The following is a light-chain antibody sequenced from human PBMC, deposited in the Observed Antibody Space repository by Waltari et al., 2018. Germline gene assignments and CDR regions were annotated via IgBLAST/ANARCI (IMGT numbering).Light chain of an antibody. CDR1: QSVSSY. CDR3: QQRSNWPLT. J-gene: IGKJ4*01. V-gene: IGKV3-11*01. CDR2: GAS. Sequence: EIVLTQSPATLSLSPGERATLSCRASQSVSSYLAWYQQKPGQAPRLLIYGASNRATGIPAMFSGSGSGTDFTLAISNLEPEDFAVYYCQQRSNWPLTFGGGTKVEIK.